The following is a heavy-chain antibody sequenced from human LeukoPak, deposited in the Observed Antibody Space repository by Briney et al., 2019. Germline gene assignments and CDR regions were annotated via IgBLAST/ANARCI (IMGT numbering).Heavy chain of an antibody. CDR1: GYSFTSYW. CDR3: ARRRASKNYDITNWFDP. Sequence: GESLKISCKGSGYSFTSYWIGWVRQMPGKGLEWMGIIYPGDSDTRYSPSFQGQVTISADKSISTAYLQWSSLKASDTAMYYCARRRASKNYDITNWFDPWGQGTLVTVSS. V-gene: IGHV5-51*01. D-gene: IGHD3-9*01. CDR2: IYPGDSDT. J-gene: IGHJ5*02.